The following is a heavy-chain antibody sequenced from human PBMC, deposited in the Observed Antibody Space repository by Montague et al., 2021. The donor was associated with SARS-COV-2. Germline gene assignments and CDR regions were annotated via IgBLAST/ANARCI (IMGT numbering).Heavy chain of an antibody. Sequence: SLRLSCAASGFTFSSYEMNWVRQAPGKGLEWVSYISSSGSTIYYADSXKGRFTISRDNAKNSLYLQMNSLRAEDTAVYYCARDQLKAQWPYYYYYMDVWGKGTTVTVSS. CDR2: ISSSGSTI. CDR1: GFTFSSYE. V-gene: IGHV3-48*03. D-gene: IGHD2-8*01. J-gene: IGHJ6*03. CDR3: ARDQLKAQWPYYYYYMDV.